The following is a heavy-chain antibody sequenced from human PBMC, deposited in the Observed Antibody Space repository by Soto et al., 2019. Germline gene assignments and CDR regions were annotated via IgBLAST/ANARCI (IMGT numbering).Heavy chain of an antibody. CDR1: GYTFTSFD. Sequence: QVQLLQSGTEVKEPGASVKVSCKASGYTFTSFDISWVRQAPGQGLEWVGWTTASNTHTNYAQKLQGRVTMTTATTTTPAYMELRSLSSDDTAIYYCARGGYGSGYHYWGQGTLVTASS. CDR2: TTASNTHT. CDR3: ARGGYGSGYHY. J-gene: IGHJ4*02. D-gene: IGHD3-22*01. V-gene: IGHV1-18*04.